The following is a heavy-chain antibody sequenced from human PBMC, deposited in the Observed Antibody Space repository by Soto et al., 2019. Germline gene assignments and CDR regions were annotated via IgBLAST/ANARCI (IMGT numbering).Heavy chain of an antibody. Sequence: GESLKISCKGSGYSFTRYWIGWVRQMPGRGLEWMGIIYPGDSDTRYSPSFQGQVTISADKSISTAYLQWSSLKASDTAMYYCARQHYYDSSGYYGWFDPWGQGTLVTVSS. V-gene: IGHV5-51*01. CDR3: ARQHYYDSSGYYGWFDP. D-gene: IGHD3-22*01. CDR1: GYSFTRYW. J-gene: IGHJ5*02. CDR2: IYPGDSDT.